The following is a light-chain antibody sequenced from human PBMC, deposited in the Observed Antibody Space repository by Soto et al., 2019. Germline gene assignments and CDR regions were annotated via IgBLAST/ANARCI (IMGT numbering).Light chain of an antibody. CDR3: QQYSSYWT. J-gene: IGKJ1*01. CDR2: KAS. Sequence: DMQMTQSPSTLPASVGDRVTITCRASQSISTWLAWYQQKPGKAPNLLIYKASYLASGVPSRFSGGGSGTEFTLTISSLQPDDFATYYCQQYSSYWTFGQGTKVDI. CDR1: QSISTW. V-gene: IGKV1-5*03.